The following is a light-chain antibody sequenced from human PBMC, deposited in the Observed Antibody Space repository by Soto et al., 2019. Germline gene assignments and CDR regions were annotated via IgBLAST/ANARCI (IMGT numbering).Light chain of an antibody. J-gene: IGKJ4*01. Sequence: EIVMTQSPGTLSVSPGDRATLACRASQSVSSNLAWYQQKPGQVPRLLIYGASTRATGIPVRFSGSGSGTDFTLSISSLQSEDFAVDYCQQYNNWHLTFGRGSKVEIK. CDR2: GAS. CDR3: QQYNNWHLT. CDR1: QSVSSN. V-gene: IGKV3-15*01.